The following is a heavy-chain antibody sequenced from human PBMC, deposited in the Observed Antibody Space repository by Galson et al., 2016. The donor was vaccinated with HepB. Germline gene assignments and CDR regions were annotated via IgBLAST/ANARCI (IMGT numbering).Heavy chain of an antibody. CDR3: ARARIAALGTGAFDM. D-gene: IGHD6-13*01. J-gene: IGHJ3*02. CDR2: ISDRGAYT. V-gene: IGHV3-11*06. CDR1: GFSFSDYY. Sequence: SLRLSCAASGFSFSDYYMSWVRQAPGKGLEWVSCISDRGAYTSYADSVKGRLTISRDNAENSLYLQMDSLTAEDTAMYYCARARIAALGTGAFDMWGQGTMVTVSS.